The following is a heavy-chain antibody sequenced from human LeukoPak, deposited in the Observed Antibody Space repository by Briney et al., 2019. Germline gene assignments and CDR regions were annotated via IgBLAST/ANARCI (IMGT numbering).Heavy chain of an antibody. D-gene: IGHD3-10*01. V-gene: IGHV4-34*01. J-gene: IGHJ4*02. CDR2: INHSGST. CDR3: ARGLGGYYGSGSYYTPD. CDR1: GGSFSGYY. Sequence: SETLSLTCAVYGGSFSGYYWSWIRQPPGKGLEWIGEINHSGSTNYNPSLKSQVTISVDTSKNQFSLKLSSVTAADTAVYYCARGLGGYYGSGSYYTPDWGQGTLVTVSS.